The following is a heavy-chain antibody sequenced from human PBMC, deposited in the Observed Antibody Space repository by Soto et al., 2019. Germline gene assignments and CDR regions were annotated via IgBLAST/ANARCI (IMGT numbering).Heavy chain of an antibody. CDR1: GGSIRSNNW. CDR3: ARVYSGSYSDY. J-gene: IGHJ4*02. Sequence: QVQLQESGPGLVKPSGTLSLTCAVSGGSIRSNNWWSWVRQPPGKGLEWIGEIFQSGSTHYNPSLKTRVTISVEKSKNQFSLKLISVTAADTAVYYCARVYSGSYSDYWGQGTLVTVSS. D-gene: IGHD1-26*01. V-gene: IGHV4-4*02. CDR2: IFQSGST.